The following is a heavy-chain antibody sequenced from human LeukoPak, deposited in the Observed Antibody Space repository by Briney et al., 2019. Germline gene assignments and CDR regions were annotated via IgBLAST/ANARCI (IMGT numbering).Heavy chain of an antibody. CDR3: AGGSYYLVDYYYGMDV. Sequence: GGSLRLSCAASGFTFSSYEMNWVRQAPGKGLEWVSYISSSGSTIYYADSVKGRFTISRDNAKNSLYLQMNSLRAEDTAVYYCAGGSYYLVDYYYGMDVWGQGTTVTVSS. CDR1: GFTFSSYE. D-gene: IGHD1-26*01. V-gene: IGHV3-48*03. CDR2: ISSSGSTI. J-gene: IGHJ6*02.